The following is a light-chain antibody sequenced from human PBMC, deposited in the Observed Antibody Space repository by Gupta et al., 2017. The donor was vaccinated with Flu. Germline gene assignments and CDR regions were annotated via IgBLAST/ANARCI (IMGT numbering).Light chain of an antibody. CDR2: CAS. Sequence: DIVMTPSPASFAVSLGDRATIPCKSSQNVLYSSNNKNYLAWYQQKPGQAPKLLIYCASTRESGVPDRFSGSGSGTDFTLTISSLQAEDVAVYYCQQYYSTPWTFGQGTKVEIK. CDR3: QQYYSTPWT. V-gene: IGKV4-1*01. J-gene: IGKJ1*01. CDR1: QNVLYSSNNKNY.